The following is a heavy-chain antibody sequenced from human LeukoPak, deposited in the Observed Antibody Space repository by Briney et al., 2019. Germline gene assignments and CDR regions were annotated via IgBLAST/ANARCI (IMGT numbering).Heavy chain of an antibody. CDR3: ARGLEWLSAESAEYFQH. CDR1: GFTFSSYW. CDR2: IKQDGSEK. D-gene: IGHD3-3*01. J-gene: IGHJ1*01. V-gene: IGHV3-7*01. Sequence: PGGSLRLSCAASGFTFSSYWMSWVRQAPGKGLEWVANIKQDGSEKYYVDSVKGRFTISRDNAKNSLYLQMNSLRAEDTAVYYCARGLEWLSAESAEYFQHWGQGTLVTVSS.